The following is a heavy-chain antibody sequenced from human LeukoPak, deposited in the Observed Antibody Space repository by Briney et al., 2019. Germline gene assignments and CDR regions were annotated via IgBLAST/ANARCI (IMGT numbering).Heavy chain of an antibody. CDR2: IYPGDSDT. Sequence: GASLQISCEGSGSNFTSYWIGWVRQLPGKGLEWMGIIYPGDSDTRYSPSFQGQVTISADKSISTAYLQWSSLKASDTAMYYCARRDIVVVPAATDAFDIWGQGTMVTVSS. CDR3: ARRDIVVVPAATDAFDI. CDR1: GSNFTSYW. V-gene: IGHV5-51*01. J-gene: IGHJ3*02. D-gene: IGHD2-2*01.